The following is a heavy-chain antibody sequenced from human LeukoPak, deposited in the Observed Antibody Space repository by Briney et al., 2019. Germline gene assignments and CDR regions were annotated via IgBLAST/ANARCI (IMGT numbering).Heavy chain of an antibody. J-gene: IGHJ4*02. CDR3: ATMGYDFWSGYWPDY. D-gene: IGHD3-3*01. CDR1: GFTFSSYA. V-gene: IGHV3-23*01. Sequence: PGGSLRLSCAASGFTFSSYAMSWVRQAPGKGLEWVSTISGSGGSTDCADSVKGRFTISRDNSKNTLYLQIDSLGAEDTAEYYCATMGYDFWSGYWPDYWGQGTLVTVSS. CDR2: ISGSGGST.